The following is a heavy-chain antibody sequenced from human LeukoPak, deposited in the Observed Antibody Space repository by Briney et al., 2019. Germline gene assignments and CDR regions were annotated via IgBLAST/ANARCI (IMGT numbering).Heavy chain of an antibody. V-gene: IGHV4-59*01. CDR1: VGSISSYY. J-gene: IGHJ4*02. CDR2: IYYSGST. Sequence: SETLSLTCTFSVGSISSYYWSWIRQPPGKGLEGMGYIYYSGSTNYNPSLMSRVTISLDTSKNQISLKLSSVTAADTAVYYCARAILSGYPDSWGQGTLVIVFS. D-gene: IGHD3-3*01. CDR3: ARAILSGYPDS.